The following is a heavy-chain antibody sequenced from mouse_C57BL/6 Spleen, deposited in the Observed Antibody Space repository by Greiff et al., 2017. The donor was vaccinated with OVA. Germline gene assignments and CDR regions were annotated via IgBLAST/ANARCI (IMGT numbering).Heavy chain of an antibody. J-gene: IGHJ3*01. Sequence: EVQLQQSGPELVKPGASVKISCKASGYSFTDYNMSWVKQSNGKSLEWIGVINPNYGTTSYNQKFKGKATLTVDQSSSTAYMQLNSLTSEDSAVYYCARPNYYGSSYGWFAYWGQGTLVTVSA. CDR1: GYSFTDYN. D-gene: IGHD1-1*01. V-gene: IGHV1-39*01. CDR2: INPNYGTT. CDR3: ARPNYYGSSYGWFAY.